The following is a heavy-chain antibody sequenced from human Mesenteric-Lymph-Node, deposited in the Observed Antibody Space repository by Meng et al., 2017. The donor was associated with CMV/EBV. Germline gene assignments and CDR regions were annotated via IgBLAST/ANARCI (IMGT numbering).Heavy chain of an antibody. CDR2: INHSGST. CDR1: GGSISSYY. Sequence: GSLRLSCTVSGGSISSYYWSWIRQPPGKGLEWIGEINHSGSTNYNPSLKSRVTISVDTSKNQFSLKLSSVTAADTAVYYCARLKPFDYWGQGTLVTVSS. J-gene: IGHJ4*02. V-gene: IGHV4-34*01. CDR3: ARLKPFDY.